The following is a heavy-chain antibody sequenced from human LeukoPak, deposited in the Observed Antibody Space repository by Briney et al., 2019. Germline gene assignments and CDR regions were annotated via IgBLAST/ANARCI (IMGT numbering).Heavy chain of an antibody. V-gene: IGHV3-74*01. CDR1: GLTSTSYW. CDR3: ARGLSGYASSLGY. CDR2: INSVGSST. Sequence: GGSRRLSCAPSGLTSTSYWTQWVRQAHGKVLVWVSRINSVGSSTSYADSVRGRFSISRDNAKNTLYLQMNSLRAEDTAVYYCARGLSGYASSLGYWGQGTLVTVSA. J-gene: IGHJ4*02. D-gene: IGHD6-6*01.